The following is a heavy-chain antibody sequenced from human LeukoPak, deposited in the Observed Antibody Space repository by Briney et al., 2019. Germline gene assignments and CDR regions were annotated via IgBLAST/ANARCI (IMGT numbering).Heavy chain of an antibody. CDR1: GFAVGSSH. CDR3: AREGYDYGDHGWFDP. CDR2: IYSGGST. V-gene: IGHV3-53*01. D-gene: IGHD4-17*01. Sequence: GGSLRLSCAASGFAVGSSHMSWVRQAPGKGLEWVSVIYSGGSTYYADSVKGRFTISRDNSKNTLYLQMNSLRAEDTAVYYCAREGYDYGDHGWFDPWGQGTLVTVSS. J-gene: IGHJ5*02.